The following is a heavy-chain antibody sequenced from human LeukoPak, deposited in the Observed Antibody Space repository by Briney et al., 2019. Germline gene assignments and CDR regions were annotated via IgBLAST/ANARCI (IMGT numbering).Heavy chain of an antibody. CDR1: GGSISSYY. D-gene: IGHD5-12*01. J-gene: IGHJ3*02. CDR3: ARGVATTQFGGAFDI. V-gene: IGHV4-4*07. Sequence: SATLSLTCTVSGGSISSYYWSWIRQPAGKGLEWIGRIYTSGSTNYNPSLKSRVTMSVDTSKNQFSLKLSSVTAADTAVYYCARGVATTQFGGAFDIWGQGTMVTVSS. CDR2: IYTSGST.